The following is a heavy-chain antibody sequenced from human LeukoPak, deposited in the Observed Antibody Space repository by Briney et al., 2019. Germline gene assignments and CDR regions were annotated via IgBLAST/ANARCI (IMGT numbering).Heavy chain of an antibody. Sequence: PGGSLRLSCAASGFTFSSYGMHWVRQAPGKGLEWVAFIRYDGSNKYYADSVKGRFTISRDNSKDTLYLQMDSLRAEDTAVYYCARRQERFGELLALDYWGQGTLVTVSS. J-gene: IGHJ4*02. V-gene: IGHV3-30*02. CDR3: ARRQERFGELLALDY. CDR2: IRYDGSNK. CDR1: GFTFSSYG. D-gene: IGHD3-10*01.